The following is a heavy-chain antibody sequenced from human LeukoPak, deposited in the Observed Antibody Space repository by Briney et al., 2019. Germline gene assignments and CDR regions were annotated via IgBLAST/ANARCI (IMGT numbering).Heavy chain of an antibody. V-gene: IGHV3-23*01. D-gene: IGHD3-16*01. J-gene: IGHJ4*02. CDR3: ARGAGWLIDY. CDR2: ISGRGDST. CDR1: GFTFSIYA. Sequence: GGSLRLSCAASGFTFSIYAMTWVRQAPGKGLEWVSGISGRGDSTYYADSVKGRFTISRDNSKNTLYLQMNSLRAADTAVYYCARGAGWLIDYWGQGILVTVSS.